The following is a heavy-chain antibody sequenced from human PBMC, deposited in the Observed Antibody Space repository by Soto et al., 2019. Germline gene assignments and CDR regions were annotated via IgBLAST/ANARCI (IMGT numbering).Heavy chain of an antibody. CDR1: GDSVSSDITS. V-gene: IGHV6-1*01. J-gene: IGHJ3*01. CDR2: TYYRSKWFH. D-gene: IGHD3-10*01. Sequence: SQTLSLTCAISGDSVSSDITSWSWIRQSPSRGLEWLGRTYYRSKWFHDYAASVKSRITINPDTSKNQFSLELNSMTPEDTAVYYCARGNALDVWGQGTVVTVS. CDR3: ARGNALDV.